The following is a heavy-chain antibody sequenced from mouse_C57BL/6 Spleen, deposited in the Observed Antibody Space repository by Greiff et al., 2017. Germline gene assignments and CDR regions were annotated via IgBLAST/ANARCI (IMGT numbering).Heavy chain of an antibody. Sequence: QVQLKESGPELVKPGASVKISCKAFGYAFSSSWMNWVKQRPGKGLEWIGRIYPGDGDTNYNGKFKGKATLTADKSSSTAYMQLSSLTSEDSAVYFCAREDGNYLYYYAMDYWGQGTSVTVSS. CDR3: AREDGNYLYYYAMDY. J-gene: IGHJ4*01. CDR1: GYAFSSSW. D-gene: IGHD2-1*01. CDR2: IYPGDGDT. V-gene: IGHV1-82*01.